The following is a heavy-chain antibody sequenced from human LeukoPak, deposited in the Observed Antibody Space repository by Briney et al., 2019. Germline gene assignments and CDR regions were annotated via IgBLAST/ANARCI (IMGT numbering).Heavy chain of an antibody. CDR2: IFGSGDTT. CDR3: AKDQKPDSGYDIDY. D-gene: IGHD5-12*01. Sequence: GGSLRLSCAASGFTISSYGMNWVRQAPRKGLEWVSVIFGSGDTTNYADSVKGRFTISRDRSKNTLYLEMHSLRADDTAVYYCAKDQKPDSGYDIDYWGQGTLVIISS. CDR1: GFTISSYG. V-gene: IGHV3-23*01. J-gene: IGHJ4*02.